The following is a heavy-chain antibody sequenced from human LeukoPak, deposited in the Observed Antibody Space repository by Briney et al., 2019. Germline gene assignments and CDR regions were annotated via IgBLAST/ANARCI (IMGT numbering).Heavy chain of an antibody. V-gene: IGHV4-61*02. J-gene: IGHJ4*02. D-gene: IGHD3-3*02. Sequence: SQSLSLAWTISGAFVSGDASNNDIWNWMRRPAWQRLVLVGRSSTTGSNNCNPTLKSRVTMSGDTSKNHFTLQLTSVTAADTAVYYCEREGRAFELSPAHFDFWGQGILVTVSS. CDR3: EREGRAFELSPAHFDF. CDR1: GAFVSGDASNNDI. CDR2: SSTTGSN.